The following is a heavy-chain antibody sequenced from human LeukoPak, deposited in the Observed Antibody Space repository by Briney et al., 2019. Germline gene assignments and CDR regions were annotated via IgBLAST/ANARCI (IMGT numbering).Heavy chain of an antibody. J-gene: IGHJ5*02. V-gene: IGHV7-4-1*02. CDR1: GYTFTSYA. Sequence: ASVKVSCKASGYTFTSYAMNWVRQAPGQGLEWMGWINTNTGNPTYAQGFTGRFVFSLDTSVSTAYLQISSLKAEDTAVYYCARDYSRSTVTRDLGTWGQGTLVTVSS. D-gene: IGHD4-17*01. CDR2: INTNTGNP. CDR3: ARDYSRSTVTRDLGT.